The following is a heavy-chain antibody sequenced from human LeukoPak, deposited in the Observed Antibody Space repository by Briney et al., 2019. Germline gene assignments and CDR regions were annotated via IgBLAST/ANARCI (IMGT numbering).Heavy chain of an antibody. Sequence: PGGSLRLSCATSGFTFSNYAINWVRQAPGKGLEWVSAFSGNDGSTYYADSVRGRFTISREHSKHTLYLQMTSLRAEDTAVYYCAKMTPRSYHMDVWGKGTTVTVSS. CDR3: AKMTPRSYHMDV. CDR2: FSGNDGST. V-gene: IGHV3-23*01. J-gene: IGHJ6*03. CDR1: GFTFSNYA.